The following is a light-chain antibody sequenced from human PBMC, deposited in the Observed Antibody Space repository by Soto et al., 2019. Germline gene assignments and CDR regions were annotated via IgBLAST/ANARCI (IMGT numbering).Light chain of an antibody. CDR2: GAS. Sequence: EILLTQSPGTLSLSPGERATLSCRASRSVSNNYLAWFQQKPGQAPRLLIYGASSRATGIPDRFRGSGSGTRFTLTISRLEPEDFAVYYCQQYGSLPPWTFGQGTKVDIK. J-gene: IGKJ1*01. CDR3: QQYGSLPPWT. CDR1: RSVSNNY. V-gene: IGKV3-20*01.